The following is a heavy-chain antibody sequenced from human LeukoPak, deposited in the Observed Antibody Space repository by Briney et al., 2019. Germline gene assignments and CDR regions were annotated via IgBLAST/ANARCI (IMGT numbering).Heavy chain of an antibody. CDR3: ARVVIAAAVLFDY. J-gene: IGHJ4*02. V-gene: IGHV4-59*01. D-gene: IGHD6-13*01. Sequence: PSATLSLTCAVSGGSISSYYWSWIRQPPGKGLEWNGYIYYSGSTNYNPSLKSRVTISVDTSKNQFSLKLSSVTAADTAMYYCARVVIAAAVLFDYWGQGTLVTVSS. CDR1: GGSISSYY. CDR2: IYYSGST.